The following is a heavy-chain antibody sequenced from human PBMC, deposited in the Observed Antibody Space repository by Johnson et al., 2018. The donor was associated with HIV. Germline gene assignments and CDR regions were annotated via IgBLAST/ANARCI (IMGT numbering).Heavy chain of an antibody. Sequence: VQLVESGGGLVKPGGSLRLSCAVSGFTFSSYAMSWVRQAPGKGLEWVSSISGGSTYYADSRKGRFTISRDNSKNTLYLQMNSLRAEDTAVYYCAREGQEFNDAFDIWGQGTMVTVSS. J-gene: IGHJ3*02. V-gene: IGHV3-38-3*01. CDR2: ISGGST. CDR1: GFTFSSYA. D-gene: IGHD3-10*01. CDR3: AREGQEFNDAFDI.